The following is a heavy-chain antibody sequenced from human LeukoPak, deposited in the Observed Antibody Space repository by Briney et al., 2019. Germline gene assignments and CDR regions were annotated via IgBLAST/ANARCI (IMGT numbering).Heavy chain of an antibody. CDR3: TRHPPSLWFGERYFDY. J-gene: IGHJ4*02. Sequence: GGSLRLSCAASGFTFSIYAMHWVRQAPGKGLEWVAFISSDGRIQYYAYSVKGRFTISRDNSKNTLFLQMNGLRDEDTAVYYCTRHPPSLWFGERYFDYWGQGTLVTVSS. CDR1: GFTFSIYA. CDR2: ISSDGRIQ. D-gene: IGHD3-10*01. V-gene: IGHV3-30*04.